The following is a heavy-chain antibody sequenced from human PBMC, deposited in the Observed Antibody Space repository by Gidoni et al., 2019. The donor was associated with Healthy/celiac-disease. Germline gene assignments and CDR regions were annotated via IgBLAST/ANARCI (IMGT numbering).Heavy chain of an antibody. D-gene: IGHD4-17*01. J-gene: IGHJ4*02. CDR2: MNPNSGNT. CDR3: ARYGDYEDY. V-gene: IGHV1-8*01. Sequence: VRQATGQGLEWMGRMNPNSGNTGYAQKFQGRVTMTRNTSISTAYMELSSLRSEDTAVYYCARYGDYEDYWGQGTLVTVSS.